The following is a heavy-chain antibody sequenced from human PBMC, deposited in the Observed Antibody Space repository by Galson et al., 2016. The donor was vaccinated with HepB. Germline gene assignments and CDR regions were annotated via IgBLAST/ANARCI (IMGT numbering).Heavy chain of an antibody. Sequence: TLSLTCTVSGGSITRSSYFWGWIRQPPGKGLEWIGSIYYSGSTYYNPALTSRLTISVDTSKNQFSLKLSSVTAADTAVYHCASGAGMVTEIDYWGRGTLVTVSS. CDR3: ASGAGMVTEIDY. J-gene: IGHJ4*02. D-gene: IGHD5-18*01. CDR1: GGSITRSSYF. CDR2: IYYSGST. V-gene: IGHV4-39*01.